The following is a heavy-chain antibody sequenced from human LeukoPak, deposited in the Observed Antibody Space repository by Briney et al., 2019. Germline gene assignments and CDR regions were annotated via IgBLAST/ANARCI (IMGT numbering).Heavy chain of an antibody. CDR3: ATAGSPLHSAGGPDPEFYYYYNMDV. CDR1: GGSISSSIYY. V-gene: IGHV4-61*02. J-gene: IGHJ6*03. Sequence: SETLSLTCTGSGGSISSSIYYWSWIRQPAGRGVEWIGRIFISGGTNYNPSLRSRVTMSLDASKHQLSLELYSVSAADTAVYSCATAGSPLHSAGGPDPEFYYYYNMDVWGKGNTATISS. CDR2: IFISGGT.